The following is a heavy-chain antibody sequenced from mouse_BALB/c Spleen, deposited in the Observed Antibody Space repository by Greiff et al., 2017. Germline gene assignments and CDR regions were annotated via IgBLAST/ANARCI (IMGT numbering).Heavy chain of an antibody. D-gene: IGHD1-1*01. CDR1: GYSITSDYA. J-gene: IGHJ4*01. Sequence: EVQLQQSGPGLVKPSQSLSLTCTVTGYSITSDYAWNWIRQLPGNKLEWMGYISYSGSTSYNPSLKSRISITRDTSKNQFFLQLNSVTTEDTATYYCARVNYGSSPSYYAMDYWGQGTSVTVSS. V-gene: IGHV3-2*02. CDR2: ISYSGST. CDR3: ARVNYGSSPSYYAMDY.